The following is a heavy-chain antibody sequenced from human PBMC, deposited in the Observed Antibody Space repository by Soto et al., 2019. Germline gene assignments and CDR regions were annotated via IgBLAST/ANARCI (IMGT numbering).Heavy chain of an antibody. CDR2: ISGSGGST. Sequence: PGGSLRLSCAASGFTFSDYYMSWIRQAPGKGLEWVSAISGSGGSTYYADSVKGRFTISRDNSKNTLYLQMNSLRAEDTAVYYCAKACSSPTCYFDYWGQGTLVTVSS. D-gene: IGHD6-6*01. CDR3: AKACSSPTCYFDY. CDR1: GFTFSDYY. J-gene: IGHJ4*02. V-gene: IGHV3-23*01.